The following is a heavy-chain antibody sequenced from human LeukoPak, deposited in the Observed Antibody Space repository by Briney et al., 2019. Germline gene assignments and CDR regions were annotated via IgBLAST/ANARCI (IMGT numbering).Heavy chain of an antibody. CDR1: GGSFSLYY. CDR3: AHSVFYDSTAAY. D-gene: IGHD3-22*01. J-gene: IGHJ4*02. CDR2: INHSGST. Sequence: SETLSLTCAVYGGSFSLYYWTWNRQPPGKGLEWIGEINHSGSTNYNPSLMGRVTISVDTSKTQFSLKLSSVTAADTAVYYCAHSVFYDSTAAYWGQGTLVAVSS. V-gene: IGHV4-34*01.